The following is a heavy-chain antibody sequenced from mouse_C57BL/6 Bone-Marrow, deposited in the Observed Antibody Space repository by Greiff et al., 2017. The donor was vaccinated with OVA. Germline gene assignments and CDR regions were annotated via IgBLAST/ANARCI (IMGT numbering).Heavy chain of an antibody. CDR2: IYPGDGDT. Sequence: VQLQQSGPELVKPGASVKISCKASGYAFSSSWMNWVKQRPGKGLEWIGRIYPGDGDTNYNGKFKGKAILTADKSSSTAYMQLSSLTSEDSAVYFCARHEDGYYASYFDYWGQGTTLTVSS. J-gene: IGHJ2*01. D-gene: IGHD2-3*01. CDR1: GYAFSSSW. V-gene: IGHV1-82*01. CDR3: ARHEDGYYASYFDY.